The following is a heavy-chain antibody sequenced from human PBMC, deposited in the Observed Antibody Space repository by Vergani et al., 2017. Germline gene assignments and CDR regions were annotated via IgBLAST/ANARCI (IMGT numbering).Heavy chain of an antibody. V-gene: IGHV3-23*04. Sequence: VQLVESGGGVVQPGRSLRLSCAASGFTFIMHAMSWVRQAPGKGLEWVSTLSASDRRTHYADSVKGRFTISRDISKNTLFLHMNSLRPEDTAVYYCARDQVPAAIRLNVGNYMDVWGKGTTVIVSS. D-gene: IGHD2-2*02. CDR1: GFTFIMHA. J-gene: IGHJ6*03. CDR3: ARDQVPAAIRLNVGNYMDV. CDR2: LSASDRRT.